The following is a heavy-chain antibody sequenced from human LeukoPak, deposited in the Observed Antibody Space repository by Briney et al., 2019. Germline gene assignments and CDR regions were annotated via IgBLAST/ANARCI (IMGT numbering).Heavy chain of an antibody. J-gene: IGHJ5*02. CDR3: VRHYSSSRAWLDA. D-gene: IGHD6-6*01. Sequence: SETLSLTCTVSVGAISRYYWSWIRQPPGKGLEWIGYIYYSGSTNYNPSLKSRVAISLDTSKNQFSLKLNSVTAADTAVYYCVRHYSSSRAWLDAWGQGTLVTVSS. V-gene: IGHV4-59*08. CDR1: VGAISRYY. CDR2: IYYSGST.